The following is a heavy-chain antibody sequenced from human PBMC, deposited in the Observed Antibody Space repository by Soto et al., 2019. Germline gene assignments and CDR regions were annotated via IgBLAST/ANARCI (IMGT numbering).Heavy chain of an antibody. V-gene: IGHV1-3*01. J-gene: IGHJ1*01. CDR2: INAGNGNT. CDR1: GYTFTNYA. Sequence: QVQLVQSGAEVKKPGASVKVSCKASGYTFTNYAIHWVRQAPGQRLEWMGWINAGNGNTKYSQKLQGRVTITRDTCASTAYMGLSSLRSEDTALYYCARDTALSDAWGQGTMVTVSS. CDR3: ARDTALSDA. D-gene: IGHD4-17*01.